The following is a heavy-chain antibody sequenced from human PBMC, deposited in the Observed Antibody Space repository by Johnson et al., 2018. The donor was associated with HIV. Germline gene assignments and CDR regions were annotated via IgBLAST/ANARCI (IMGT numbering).Heavy chain of an antibody. V-gene: IGHV3-20*04. J-gene: IGHJ3*02. CDR1: GFTFDDYG. CDR3: ARDGELGDAFDI. CDR2: INWNGGST. D-gene: IGHD7-27*01. Sequence: VQLVESGGGVVRPGGSLRLSCAASGFTFDDYGMSWVRQAPGKGLEWVSGINWNGGSTGYADSVKGRFTISRDNSKNTLYLQMNSLRAEDTAVYYCARDGELGDAFDIWGQGTMVTVSS.